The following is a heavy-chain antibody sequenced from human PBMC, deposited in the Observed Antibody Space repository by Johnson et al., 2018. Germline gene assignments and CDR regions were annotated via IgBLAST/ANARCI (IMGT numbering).Heavy chain of an antibody. CDR1: GFTFSSYS. D-gene: IGHD2-8*01. J-gene: IGHJ6*03. CDR3: AKDQVTVTNGVSYYFYMDV. Sequence: VQLVQSGGGVVQXGRSLRLXCAASGFTFSSYSMNWVRQAPGKGLEWVSSISGSSTYIYYADSVKGRFTISRDNAKNSLYLQMNSLRAEDTAVYYCAKDQVTVTNGVSYYFYMDVWGKGTTVTVSS. CDR2: ISGSSTYI. V-gene: IGHV3-21*01.